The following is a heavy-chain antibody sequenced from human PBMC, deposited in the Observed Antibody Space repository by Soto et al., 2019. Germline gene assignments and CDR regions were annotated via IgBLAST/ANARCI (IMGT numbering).Heavy chain of an antibody. Sequence: WGSLSLSFASSGFTFSDYYMSWIRQAKGKGLEWVSYISSYGDIIYYADSVKGRFTISRDNAKNSLYLQMNSLRAEDTAVYYCARDLGYYASSGYFDYWGQGTPVTVSS. CDR2: ISSYGDII. J-gene: IGHJ4*02. CDR1: GFTFSDYY. CDR3: ARDLGYYASSGYFDY. V-gene: IGHV3-11*01. D-gene: IGHD3-22*01.